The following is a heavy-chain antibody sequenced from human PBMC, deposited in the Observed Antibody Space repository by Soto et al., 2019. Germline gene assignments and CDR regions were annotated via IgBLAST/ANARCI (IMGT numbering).Heavy chain of an antibody. Sequence: ASVKVSCRSSGYTFINYYVHWVRQAPGQGLEWMGMVNPSGGRTTYPQKFQGRVTMTRDTSTSTVYVELSSLRSDDTAVFYCAREKASTSLLTHYYYAMDVWGQGTTVTVSS. V-gene: IGHV1-46*01. CDR1: GYTFINYY. J-gene: IGHJ6*02. CDR2: VNPSGGRT. CDR3: AREKASTSLLTHYYYAMDV.